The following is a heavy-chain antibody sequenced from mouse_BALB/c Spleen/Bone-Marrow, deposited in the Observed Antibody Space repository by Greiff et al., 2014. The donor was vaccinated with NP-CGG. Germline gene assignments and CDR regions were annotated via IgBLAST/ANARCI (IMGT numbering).Heavy chain of an antibody. Sequence: VQLQQSGADLVRPGSSVKISCKASGYAFSSYWMNWVKQRPGQGLEWIGQIYPGDGDTNYNGKFKGKATLTADKSSSTAYMQLSSLTTEDSAVYFGASSAYYGSSYPRYAMDYWGQGTSVTVSS. CDR2: IYPGDGDT. CDR1: GYAFSSYW. V-gene: IGHV1-80*01. CDR3: ASSAYYGSSYPRYAMDY. J-gene: IGHJ4*01. D-gene: IGHD1-1*01.